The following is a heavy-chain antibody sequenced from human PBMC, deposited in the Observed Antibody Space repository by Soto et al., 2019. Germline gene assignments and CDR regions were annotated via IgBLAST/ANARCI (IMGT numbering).Heavy chain of an antibody. V-gene: IGHV4-59*01. CDR2: IYYSGST. Sequence: SETLSLTCTVSGGSISSYYWSWIRQPPGKGLEWIGYIYYSGSTNYNPSLKSRVTISVDTSKNQFSRKLSSVTAADTAVYYCARVGVNNMVRGVTRKKGDPEPGNFDYWGQGTLVTVSS. CDR3: ARVGVNNMVRGVTRKKGDPEPGNFDY. D-gene: IGHD3-10*01. J-gene: IGHJ4*02. CDR1: GGSISSYY.